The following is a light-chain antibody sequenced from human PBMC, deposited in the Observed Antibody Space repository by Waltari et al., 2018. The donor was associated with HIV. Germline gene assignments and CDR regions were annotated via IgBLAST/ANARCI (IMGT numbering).Light chain of an antibody. CDR2: TAT. CDR3: QQSYSSPT. CDR1: QNIKNF. V-gene: IGKV1-39*01. J-gene: IGKJ3*01. Sequence: DIQMTQSPSSLSASVGDGVTITCRASQNIKNFLNWYQQKPGKAPNILIYTATTLQSGVPSRFNGSGSGTDFTLTITGLQREDFAVYFCQQSYSSPTFGPGTTLDIK.